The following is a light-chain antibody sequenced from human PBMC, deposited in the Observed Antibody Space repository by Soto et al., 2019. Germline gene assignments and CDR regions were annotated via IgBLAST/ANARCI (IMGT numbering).Light chain of an antibody. V-gene: IGKV1-5*03. CDR3: QQYNAYSQA. Sequence: DIQMNKSPYTLYASVGERVTITCWASESDSRWLDWYQQKPGRTPKLLIYKASTLETGVPSRFSVSGSGTDFTLTVSSLQPDDFATYSCQQYNAYSQAFDQGTKVEIK. CDR2: KAS. J-gene: IGKJ1*01. CDR1: ESDSRW.